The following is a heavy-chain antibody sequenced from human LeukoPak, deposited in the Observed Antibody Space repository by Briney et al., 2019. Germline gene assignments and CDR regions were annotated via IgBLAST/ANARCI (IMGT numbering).Heavy chain of an antibody. CDR1: GFTFSSNS. CDR2: ISSSSSYI. V-gene: IGHV3-21*01. D-gene: IGHD3-3*02. CDR3: AREKSFLEWLSTGRRDGYYMDV. Sequence: GGSLRLSCAASGFTFSSNSMNWVRQAPGKGLEWVSSISSSSSYIYYADSVKGRFTISRDNAKNSLYLQMNSLRAEDTAVYYCAREKSFLEWLSTGRRDGYYMDVWGKGTTVTVSS. J-gene: IGHJ6*03.